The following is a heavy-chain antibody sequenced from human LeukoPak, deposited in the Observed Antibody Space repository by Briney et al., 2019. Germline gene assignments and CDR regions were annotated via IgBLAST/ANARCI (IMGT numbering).Heavy chain of an antibody. CDR2: ISDNSGST. D-gene: IGHD2-21*02. CDR1: GFTFSSYA. V-gene: IGHV3-23*01. CDR3: AKGTATVTSRFFDY. J-gene: IGHJ4*02. Sequence: GGSLRLSCAASGFTFSSYAMSGVRQAPGKGLEWVSAISDNSGSTYYPDSVKGRFTISRDDSKNTLYLQMKSLRAEDTAVYYCAKGTATVTSRFFDYWGQGTLVTVSS.